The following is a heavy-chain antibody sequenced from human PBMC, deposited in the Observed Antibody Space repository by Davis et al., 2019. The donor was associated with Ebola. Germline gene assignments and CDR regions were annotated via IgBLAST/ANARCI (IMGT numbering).Heavy chain of an antibody. D-gene: IGHD2/OR15-2a*01. CDR1: GFTFSDYS. Sequence: GESLKISCAAPGFTFSDYSMYWVRQAPGKGLEWVSHIDASSDHISYADSVKDRFIISRDNAHSSLYLQLNSLRDEDTAVYFCARRILSPSRGGMDVWGRGTTVIVSS. CDR3: ARRILSPSRGGMDV. V-gene: IGHV3-48*02. CDR2: IDASSDHI. J-gene: IGHJ6*02.